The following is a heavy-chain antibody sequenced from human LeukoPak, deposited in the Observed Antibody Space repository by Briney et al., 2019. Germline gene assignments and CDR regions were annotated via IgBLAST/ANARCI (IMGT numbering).Heavy chain of an antibody. Sequence: SETLSPTCTVSGGSISTYYWSWIRQPPGKGLEWIGFIYYSGSTNYNPSLKSRVTISVDTSKNQFSLKLSSVTAADTAVYYCAREGSSFEGVVIDSDYWGQGTLVTVSS. CDR1: GGSISTYY. D-gene: IGHD3-3*01. CDR3: AREGSSFEGVVIDSDY. CDR2: IYYSGST. J-gene: IGHJ4*02. V-gene: IGHV4-59*01.